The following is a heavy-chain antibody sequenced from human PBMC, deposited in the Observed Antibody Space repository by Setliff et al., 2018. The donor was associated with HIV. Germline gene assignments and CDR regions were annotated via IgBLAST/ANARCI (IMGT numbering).Heavy chain of an antibody. J-gene: IGHJ1*01. CDR3: ARERVQCTDDCYHLHD. V-gene: IGHV1-69*10. CDR1: GGSFNTFG. D-gene: IGHD2-21*02. Sequence: SVKVSCKSSGGSFNTFGLHWVRQAPGQGLEWVGGIIPVLRVETYARSFQGRVKITADKSTNTAFMELTNLRSDDTAIYYCARERVQCTDDCYHLHDWGQGTRVTVSS. CDR2: IIPVLRVE.